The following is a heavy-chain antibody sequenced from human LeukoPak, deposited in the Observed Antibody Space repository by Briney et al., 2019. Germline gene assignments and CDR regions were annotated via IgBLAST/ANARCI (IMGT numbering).Heavy chain of an antibody. CDR3: ARVPNSYDSSGAMDAFDI. CDR1: GGSISSYY. V-gene: IGHV4-59*01. Sequence: SETLSLTCTVSGGSISSYYWSWIRQPPGKGLEWIGYIYYSGSTNYNPSLKSRVTISVDTSKNQFSLKLSSVTAADTAVYYCARVPNSYDSSGAMDAFDIWGQGTMVTVSS. D-gene: IGHD3-22*01. CDR2: IYYSGST. J-gene: IGHJ3*02.